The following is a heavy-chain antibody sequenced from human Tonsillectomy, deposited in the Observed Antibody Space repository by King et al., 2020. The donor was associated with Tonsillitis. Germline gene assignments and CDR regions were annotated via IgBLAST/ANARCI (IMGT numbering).Heavy chain of an antibody. J-gene: IGHJ4*02. V-gene: IGHV1-2*02. Sequence: VQLVESGAEVKQPGAAVKVSCKASGYTFTDYYMHWVRQAPGQGLEWVGWINPETGATSYAQNFQGRVTMTSGTSISRAYMELSSLRSDDTALYYCAKVAHGACCSFDYWGQGTLVTVSS. CDR2: INPETGAT. D-gene: IGHD2-21*02. CDR3: AKVAHGACCSFDY. CDR1: GYTFTDYY.